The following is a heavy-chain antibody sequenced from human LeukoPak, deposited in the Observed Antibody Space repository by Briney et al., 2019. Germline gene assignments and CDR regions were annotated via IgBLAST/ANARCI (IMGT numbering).Heavy chain of an antibody. CDR2: IYSGGST. CDR1: GFTFSSNY. V-gene: IGHV3-66*01. CDR3: ARGVEGVVRGVKPYFDY. J-gene: IGHJ4*02. Sequence: GGSLRLSCAASGFTFSSNYMSWVRQAPGKGLEWVSVIYSGGSTYYADSVKGRFTISRDNSKNTLYLQMNSLRAEDTAVYYCARGVEGVVRGVKPYFDYWGQGTLVTVSS. D-gene: IGHD3-10*01.